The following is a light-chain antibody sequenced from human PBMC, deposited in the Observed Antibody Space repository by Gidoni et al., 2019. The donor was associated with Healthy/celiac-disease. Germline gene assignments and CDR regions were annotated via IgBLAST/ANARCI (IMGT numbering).Light chain of an antibody. Sequence: QSALTQPRSVSWSPGQSVTISCTGTSSDVGGYNYVSWYQQHPGKAPKLMIYDVSKRPSGVPDRFSGSKYGNTASLTISGLQAEEEADYYCCSYAGSYTFVFGGGTKLTVL. V-gene: IGLV2-11*01. CDR1: SSDVGGYNY. J-gene: IGLJ2*01. CDR3: CSYAGSYTFV. CDR2: DVS.